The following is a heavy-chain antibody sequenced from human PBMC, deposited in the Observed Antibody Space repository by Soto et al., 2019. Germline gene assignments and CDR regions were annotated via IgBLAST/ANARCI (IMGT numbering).Heavy chain of an antibody. Sequence: EVQLVESGGGLVQPGGSLSLSCAASGFTFSSYSMNWVRQAPGKGLEWVSYISSSSSTIYYADSVKGRFTISRDNAKNSLYLQMNSLRDEDTAVYYCARGASIRQYYYGMDVWGQGTTVTVSS. CDR2: ISSSSSTI. J-gene: IGHJ6*02. CDR1: GFTFSSYS. CDR3: ARGASIRQYYYGMDV. V-gene: IGHV3-48*02.